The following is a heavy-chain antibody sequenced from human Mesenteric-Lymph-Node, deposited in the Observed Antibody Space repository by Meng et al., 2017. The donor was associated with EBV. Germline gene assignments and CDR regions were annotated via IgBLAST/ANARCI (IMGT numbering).Heavy chain of an antibody. Sequence: QVQLQESGPGLVKPSGTLSLTCAVSGGSISSTKWWSWVRQPPGKGLEWIGEIYHSGSTNYNPSLKSRVTVSVDKSKNQFSLTLSSVTAADTAVYYCARVRCSSTSCLGWFDPWGQVTLVTVSS. J-gene: IGHJ5*02. D-gene: IGHD2-2*01. CDR1: GGSISSTKW. CDR2: IYHSGST. CDR3: ARVRCSSTSCLGWFDP. V-gene: IGHV4-4*02.